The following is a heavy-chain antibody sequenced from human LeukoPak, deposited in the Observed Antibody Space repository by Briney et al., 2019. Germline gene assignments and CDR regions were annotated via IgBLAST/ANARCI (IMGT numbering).Heavy chain of an antibody. V-gene: IGHV4-59*01. CDR3: ARVDWNDPLGAFDI. J-gene: IGHJ3*02. Sequence: KPSATLSLTCTVSGGSISSYYWSWIRQPPGKGLEWIGYIYYSGSTNYNPSLKSRVTISVDTSKNQFSLKLSSVTAADTAVYYCARVDWNDPLGAFDIWGQGTMVTVSS. CDR1: GGSISSYY. CDR2: IYYSGST. D-gene: IGHD1-1*01.